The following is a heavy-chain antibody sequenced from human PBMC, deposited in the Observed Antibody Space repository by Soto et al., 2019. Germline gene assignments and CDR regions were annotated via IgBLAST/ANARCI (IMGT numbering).Heavy chain of an antibody. V-gene: IGHV3-23*01. J-gene: IGHJ3*02. CDR2: VTADGGT. D-gene: IGHD2-15*01. CDR3: APHVSCSGGSCQYDAFAI. Sequence: EVQVLESGGGLVQPRGSLRLSCEGFGFTVSSHAMTWIRQAPGKGPEWVSTVTADGGTYYADSVKGRFAMSRDTSENTLYLQMNSLGAEDTAAYYCAPHVSCSGGSCQYDAFAIRGQGTMVIVSS. CDR1: GFTVSSHA.